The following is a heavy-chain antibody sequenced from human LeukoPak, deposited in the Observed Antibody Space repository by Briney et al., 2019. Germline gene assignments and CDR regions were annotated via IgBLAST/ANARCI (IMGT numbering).Heavy chain of an antibody. D-gene: IGHD5-12*01. CDR3: AREGIVATIGGQYYYYMDV. CDR2: IYTSGST. J-gene: IGHJ6*03. Sequence: ETLSLTCTVSGGSISSYYWSWIRQPAGKGLEWIGRIYTSGSTNYNPSLKSRVTMSVDTSKNQFSLKLSSVTAADTAVYYCAREGIVATIGGQYYYYMDVWGKGTTVTVSS. V-gene: IGHV4-4*07. CDR1: GGSISSYY.